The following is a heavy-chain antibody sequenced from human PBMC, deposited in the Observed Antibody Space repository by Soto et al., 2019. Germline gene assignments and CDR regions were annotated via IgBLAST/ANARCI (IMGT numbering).Heavy chain of an antibody. J-gene: IGHJ5*02. CDR1: GYTFTSYG. CDR3: ARVLPPFDP. V-gene: IGHV1-18*01. Sequence: QVQLVQSGAEVKKPGASVKVSCKASGYTFTSYGISWVRQAPGQGLEWMGWINAYNGNTNYAQKLQGRVTMTTDTSPSRASMGLRCLRSDDTVVYYCARVLPPFDPWGRGTLVTVSS. CDR2: INAYNGNT.